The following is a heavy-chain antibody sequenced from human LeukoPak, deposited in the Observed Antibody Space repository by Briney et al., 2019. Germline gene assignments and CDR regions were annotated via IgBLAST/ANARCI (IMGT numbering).Heavy chain of an antibody. J-gene: IGHJ4*02. CDR2: ISGSGGST. V-gene: IGHV3-23*01. Sequence: GGSLRLSCAASGFTFSTYAMSWVRQAPGKGLEWVSAISGSGGSTYYADSVKGRFTISRDNSKNTLYLQMNSLRAEDAAVYHCAKLGGSGSYVWGQGTLVTVSS. CDR3: AKLGGSGSYV. D-gene: IGHD3-10*01. CDR1: GFTFSTYA.